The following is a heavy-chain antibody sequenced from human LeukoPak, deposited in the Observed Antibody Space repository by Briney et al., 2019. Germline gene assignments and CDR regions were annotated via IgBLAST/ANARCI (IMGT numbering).Heavy chain of an antibody. D-gene: IGHD2/OR15-2a*01. CDR3: AREFQNSFDI. CDR1: GFTFSSYE. V-gene: IGHV3-48*03. Sequence: PGGSLRLSCAASGFTFSSYEMNWVRQAPGQGLEWVSYISSRGSTIYYADSVKGRFTFSRYNAKNSLYLQMNSLRAEDTGIYYCAREFQNSFDIWGQGTMVTVSS. J-gene: IGHJ3*02. CDR2: ISSRGSTI.